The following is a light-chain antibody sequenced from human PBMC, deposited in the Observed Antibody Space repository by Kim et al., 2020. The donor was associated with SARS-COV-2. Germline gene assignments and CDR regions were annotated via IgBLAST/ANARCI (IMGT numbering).Light chain of an antibody. CDR2: GAS. J-gene: IGKJ1*01. V-gene: IGKV3-20*01. CDR3: QQYGSSPPVT. CDR1: QSVSSSY. Sequence: PGERATLSCRASQSVSSSYLAWYQQKPGQAPRLLIYGASSRATGIADRFSGSGSGTDFTLTISRLEPEDFAVYYCQQYGSSPPVTFGQGTKVDIK.